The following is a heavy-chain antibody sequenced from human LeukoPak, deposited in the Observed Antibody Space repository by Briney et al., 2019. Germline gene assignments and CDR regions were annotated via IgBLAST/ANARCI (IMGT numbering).Heavy chain of an antibody. CDR3: ARRRIEYDILTGYSNWFDP. CDR2: IYYSGST. J-gene: IGHJ5*02. Sequence: SETLSLTCTVSGGSISSGDYYWSWIRQPPGKGLEWIGYIYYSGSTNYNPSLKSRVTISVDTSKNQFSLKLSSVTAADTAVYYCARRRIEYDILTGYSNWFDPWGQGTLVTVSS. D-gene: IGHD3-9*01. CDR1: GGSISSGDYY. V-gene: IGHV4-61*08.